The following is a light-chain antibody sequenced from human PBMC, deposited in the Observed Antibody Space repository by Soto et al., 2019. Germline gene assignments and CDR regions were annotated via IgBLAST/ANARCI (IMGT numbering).Light chain of an antibody. CDR2: GAL. J-gene: IGKJ4*01. V-gene: IGKV3-20*01. CDR1: QTVSSRF. Sequence: EDVLTQSPVTLSLSPGERATLSCRVSQTVSSRFLAWYQQKPGQAPRLLIYGALSRATGIPDRFSGSGSGTDFTLTISRLEPEDFALYYCQQYATSPRTFGGGTKVDIK. CDR3: QQYATSPRT.